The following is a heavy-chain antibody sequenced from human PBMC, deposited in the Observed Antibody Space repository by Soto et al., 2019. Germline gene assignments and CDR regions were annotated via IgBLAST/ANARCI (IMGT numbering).Heavy chain of an antibody. V-gene: IGHV3-33*01. CDR3: ARGWLVVGPFDY. CDR2: IWYDGSNK. J-gene: IGHJ4*02. CDR1: GFTFSSYG. Sequence: GGSLRLSCAASGFTFSSYGMHWVRQAPGKGLEWVAVIWYDGSNKYYADSVKGRFTISRDNSKNTLYLQMNSLRAEDTAVYYCARGWLVVGPFDYWGQGTLVTVSS. D-gene: IGHD2-15*01.